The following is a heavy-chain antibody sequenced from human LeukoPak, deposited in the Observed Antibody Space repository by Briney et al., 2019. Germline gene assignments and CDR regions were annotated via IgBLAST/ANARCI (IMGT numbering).Heavy chain of an antibody. D-gene: IGHD3-16*01. CDR2: IYYSGST. J-gene: IGHJ4*02. V-gene: IGHV4-31*02. Sequence: LRLSCAASGFTFSSYAISWIRQHPGKGLEWIGYIYYSGSTYYNPSLKSRVTISVDTSKNQFSLKLSSVTAADTAVYYCARHYGPWGQGTLVTVSS. CDR1: GFTFSSYA. CDR3: ARHYGP.